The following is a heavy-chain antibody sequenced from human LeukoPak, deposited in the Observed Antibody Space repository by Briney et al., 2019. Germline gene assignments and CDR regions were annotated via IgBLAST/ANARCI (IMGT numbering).Heavy chain of an antibody. CDR2: ISGSGGST. CDR1: GFTFSSYA. D-gene: IGHD2-2*01. J-gene: IGHJ4*02. CDR3: AKDHRVVVVPAAIDY. V-gene: IGHV3-23*01. Sequence: GGSLRLSCAASGFTFSSYAMSWVRQAPGKGLEWVSAISGSGGSTYYADSVKGQFTISRDNSKNTLYLQMNSLRAEDTAVYYCAKDHRVVVVPAAIDYWGQGTLVTVSS.